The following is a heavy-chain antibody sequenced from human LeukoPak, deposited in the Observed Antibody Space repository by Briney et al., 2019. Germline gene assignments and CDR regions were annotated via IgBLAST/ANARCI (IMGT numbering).Heavy chain of an antibody. D-gene: IGHD5-24*01. CDR3: ARATWPLTAVFDY. V-gene: IGHV4-39*07. CDR2: IYYSGST. J-gene: IGHJ4*02. Sequence: SETRSLTCTVSGGSISSSSYYWGWIRQPPGKGLEWIGSIYYSGSTSYNPSLKSRLTISLDTSKNQFSLKLSSVTAADTAVYYCARATWPLTAVFDYWGQGILVTVSS. CDR1: GGSISSSSYY.